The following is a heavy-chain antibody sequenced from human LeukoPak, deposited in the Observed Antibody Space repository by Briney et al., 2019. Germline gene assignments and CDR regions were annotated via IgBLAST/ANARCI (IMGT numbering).Heavy chain of an antibody. J-gene: IGHJ3*02. D-gene: IGHD4-11*01. CDR3: ARDPRTTKNAFDI. V-gene: IGHV1-2*02. CDR1: GYTFTDYY. Sequence: ASVKVSCKASGYTFTDYYIHWVRQAPGQGLEWMVWINTKSGSTNYAEKFQGRVTMTRDTSISTAYMELSWLTSDDTAVYYCARDPRTTKNAFDIWGQGTMVTVSS. CDR2: INTKSGST.